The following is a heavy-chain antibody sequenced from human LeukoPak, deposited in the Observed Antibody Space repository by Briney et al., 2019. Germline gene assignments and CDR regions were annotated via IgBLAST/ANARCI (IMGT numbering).Heavy chain of an antibody. V-gene: IGHV3-7*01. D-gene: IGHD5-24*01. CDR3: ARALGWLPENY. J-gene: IGHJ4*02. CDR1: GFTFSSYG. Sequence: HPGGSLRLSCAASGFTFSSYGMSWVRQAPGEGLEWVANIKQDGSEKDYVDSVKGRFTISRDNAKNSLYLQMNSLRAEDTAVYYCARALGWLPENYWGQGTLVTVSS. CDR2: IKQDGSEK.